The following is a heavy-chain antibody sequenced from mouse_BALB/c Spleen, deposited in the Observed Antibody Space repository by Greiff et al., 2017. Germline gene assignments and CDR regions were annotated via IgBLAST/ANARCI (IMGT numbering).Heavy chain of an antibody. J-gene: IGHJ4*01. Sequence: DVMLVESGGGLVKPGGSLKLSCAASGFTFSSYAMSWVRQSPEKRLEWVAEISSGGSYTYYPDTVTGRFTISRDNAKNTLYLEMSSLRSEDTAMYYCARDRSNWDYAMDYWGQGTSVTVSS. D-gene: IGHD4-1*01. CDR1: GFTFSSYA. V-gene: IGHV5-9-4*01. CDR2: ISSGGSYT. CDR3: ARDRSNWDYAMDY.